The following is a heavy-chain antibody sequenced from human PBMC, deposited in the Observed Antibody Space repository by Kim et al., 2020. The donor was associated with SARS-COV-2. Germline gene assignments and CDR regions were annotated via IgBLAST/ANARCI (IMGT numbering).Heavy chain of an antibody. CDR3: ATGPAVAGTLVHYYYYYGMDV. Sequence: ASVKVSCKVSGYTLTELSMHWVRQAPGKGLEWMGGFDPEDGETIYAQKFQGRVTMTEDTSTDTAHMELSSLRSEDTAVYYCATGPAVAGTLVHYYYYYGMDVWGQGTTVTVSS. CDR1: GYTLTELS. V-gene: IGHV1-24*01. D-gene: IGHD6-19*01. CDR2: FDPEDGET. J-gene: IGHJ6*02.